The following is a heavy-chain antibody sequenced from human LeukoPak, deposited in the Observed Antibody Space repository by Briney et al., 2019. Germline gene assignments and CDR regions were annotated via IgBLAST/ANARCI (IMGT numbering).Heavy chain of an antibody. Sequence: GESLKISCKGSGYSFTSYWIGWVRQMPGKGLEWMGIIYPGDSDTRYSPSFQGQVTISADKSISTAYLQRSSLKASDTAMYYCASISSGSLSAFDYWGQGTLVTVSS. CDR1: GYSFTSYW. D-gene: IGHD6-19*01. CDR3: ASISSGSLSAFDY. CDR2: IYPGDSDT. V-gene: IGHV5-51*01. J-gene: IGHJ4*02.